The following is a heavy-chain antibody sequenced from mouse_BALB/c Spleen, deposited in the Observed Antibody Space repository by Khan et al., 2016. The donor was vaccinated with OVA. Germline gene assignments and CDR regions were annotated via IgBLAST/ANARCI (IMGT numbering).Heavy chain of an antibody. CDR1: GLSLTNYG. Sequence: VQLQASGPGLVAPSQSLSITCTVSGLSLTNYGISWIRQPPGKGLEWLGVICGDGSTTYHSALISRLSINKDNSKSQVFLKLNSLQTDDTATYYCAIIYYGYDWFTYWGQGTLVTVSA. V-gene: IGHV2-3*01. J-gene: IGHJ3*01. D-gene: IGHD2-2*01. CDR2: ICGDGST. CDR3: AIIYYGYDWFTY.